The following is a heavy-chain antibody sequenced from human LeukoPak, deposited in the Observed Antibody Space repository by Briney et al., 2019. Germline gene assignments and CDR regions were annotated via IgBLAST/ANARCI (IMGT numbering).Heavy chain of an antibody. J-gene: IGHJ4*02. CDR3: ARALAGIDY. CDR2: IYYSGST. Sequence: SETLSLTCTVSGGSVSSGSYYWSWIRQPPGKGLEWIGYIYYSGSTNYNPSLKSRVTISVDTSKNQFSLKLSSATAADTAVYYCARALAGIDYWGQGTLVTVSS. D-gene: IGHD2-15*01. V-gene: IGHV4-61*01. CDR1: GGSVSSGSYY.